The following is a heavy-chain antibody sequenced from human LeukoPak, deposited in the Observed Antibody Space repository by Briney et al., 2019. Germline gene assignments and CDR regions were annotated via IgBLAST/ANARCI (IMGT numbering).Heavy chain of an antibody. Sequence: PPETLSLTCTVSGGSISSSSYYWGWIRQPPGKGLEWIGSIYYSGSTYYNPSLKSRVTISVDTSKNQFSLKLSSVTAADTAVYYCARQGGGSLDYWGQGTLVTVSS. D-gene: IGHD2-15*01. J-gene: IGHJ4*02. V-gene: IGHV4-39*01. CDR2: IYYSGST. CDR3: ARQGGGSLDY. CDR1: GGSISSSSYY.